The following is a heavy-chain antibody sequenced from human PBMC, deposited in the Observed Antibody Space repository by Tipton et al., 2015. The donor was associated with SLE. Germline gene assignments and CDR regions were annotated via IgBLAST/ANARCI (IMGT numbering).Heavy chain of an antibody. CDR1: GFSFSSYD. Sequence: QLVQSGGGLVQPGGSLRLSCAASGFSFSSYDMNWVRQGPGKGLEWVSFIRGSGSTVYYADSVKGRFTISRDNAKNSLYLQMNNRRAEDTAVYYCVRGLVVLYEPVDYWGQGTLVTVSS. V-gene: IGHV3-48*03. D-gene: IGHD2-8*02. CDR2: IRGSGSTV. CDR3: VRGLVVLYEPVDY. J-gene: IGHJ4*02.